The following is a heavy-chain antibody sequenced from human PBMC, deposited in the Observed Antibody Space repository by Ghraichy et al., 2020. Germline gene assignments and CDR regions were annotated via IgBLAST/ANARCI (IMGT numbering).Heavy chain of an antibody. CDR3: ARETYYYDSSGYYDAFDI. CDR2: IYTSGST. CDR1: GGSISSYY. Sequence: SETLSLTCTVSGGSISSYYWSWIRQPAAKGLEWIGRIYTSGSTNYNPSLKSRVTMSVDTSKNQFSLKLSSVTAADTAVYYCARETYYYDSSGYYDAFDIWGQGTMVTVSS. V-gene: IGHV4-4*07. J-gene: IGHJ3*02. D-gene: IGHD3-22*01.